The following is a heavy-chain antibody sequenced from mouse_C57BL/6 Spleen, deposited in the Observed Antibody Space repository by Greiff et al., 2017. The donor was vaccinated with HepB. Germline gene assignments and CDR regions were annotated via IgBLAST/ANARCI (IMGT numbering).Heavy chain of an antibody. D-gene: IGHD4-1*01. CDR1: GYAFSSSW. CDR2: IYPGDGDT. CDR3: PRDGTEGYFDY. V-gene: IGHV1-82*01. J-gene: IGHJ2*01. Sequence: VQLQQSGPELVKPGASVKISCKASGYAFSSSWMNWVKQRPGKGLEWIGRIYPGDGDTNYNGKFKGKATLTADKSSSTAYMQLSSLTSEDSAVYFCPRDGTEGYFDYWGQGTTLTVSS.